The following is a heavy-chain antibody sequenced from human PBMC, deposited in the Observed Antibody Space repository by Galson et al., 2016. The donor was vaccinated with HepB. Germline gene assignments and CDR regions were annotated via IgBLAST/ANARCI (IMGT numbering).Heavy chain of an antibody. Sequence: SLRLSCAASGFMFSSYPMHWVRQAPGKGLEWVSSISHDGGNIYYPDSLRGRFTVSRDNSKNTLFLQTNSLTTADTAVYYRAREGLEWLNFWGQGSLVTVSS. J-gene: IGHJ4*02. V-gene: IGHV3-30*03. CDR3: AREGLEWLNF. D-gene: IGHD3-3*01. CDR1: GFMFSSYP. CDR2: ISHDGGNI.